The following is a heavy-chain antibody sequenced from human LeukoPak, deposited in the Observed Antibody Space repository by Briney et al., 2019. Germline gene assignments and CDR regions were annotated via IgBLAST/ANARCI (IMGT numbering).Heavy chain of an antibody. V-gene: IGHV3-15*01. CDR3: AEEAPRRSTSTPCNYFDY. CDR2: IKRKGDDGTI. Sequence: GGSLRLSCAASGFTFNNAWMSWVRQAPGKGLEWVGRIKRKGDDGTIDYAAPVRGRFTISRDDSKNTLYLQMSSLRAEDTAVYYCAEEAPRRSTSTPCNYFDYWGQGTLVTVSS. CDR1: GFTFNNAW. J-gene: IGHJ4*02. D-gene: IGHD2-2*01.